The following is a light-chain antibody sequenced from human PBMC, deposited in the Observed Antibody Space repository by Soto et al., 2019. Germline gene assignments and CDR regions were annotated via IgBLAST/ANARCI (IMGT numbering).Light chain of an antibody. CDR1: QSVTSN. CDR2: GAT. Sequence: ELVMTQSPDTLSVSPGERATLSCRASQSVTSNLAWYQQKPGQAPRLLIYGATTRATGIPARFSGSGSGTEFTLTISSLQSEDFAVYYCPQYNSWPPFTFGQGTKLEIK. J-gene: IGKJ2*01. V-gene: IGKV3-15*01. CDR3: PQYNSWPPFT.